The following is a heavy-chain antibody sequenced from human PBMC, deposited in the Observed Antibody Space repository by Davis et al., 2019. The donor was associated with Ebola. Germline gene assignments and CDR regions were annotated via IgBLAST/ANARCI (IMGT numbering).Heavy chain of an antibody. CDR3: AIGSSGYYYATYYYCGMDV. CDR2: INHSGST. V-gene: IGHV4-34*01. D-gene: IGHD3-22*01. J-gene: IGHJ6*02. Sequence: PSETLSLTCAVYGGSFSGYYWSWIRQPPGKGLEWIGEINHSGSTNYNPSLKSRVTISVDTSKNQFSLKLSSVTAADTAVYYCAIGSSGYYYATYYYCGMDVWGQGTTVTVSS. CDR1: GGSFSGYY.